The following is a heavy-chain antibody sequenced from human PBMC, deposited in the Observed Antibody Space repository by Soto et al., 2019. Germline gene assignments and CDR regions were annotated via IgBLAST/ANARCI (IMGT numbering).Heavy chain of an antibody. D-gene: IGHD3-10*01. CDR2: IYYSGST. J-gene: IGHJ3*02. V-gene: IGHV4-39*01. CDR1: GGSISSSSYY. Sequence: LSLTCTVSGGSISSSSYYWGWIRQPPGKGLEWIGSIYYSGSTYYNPSLKSRVTISVDTSKNQFSLKLSSVTAADTAVYYCARQEITMVRGVIIFAFDIWGQGTMVTVS. CDR3: ARQEITMVRGVIIFAFDI.